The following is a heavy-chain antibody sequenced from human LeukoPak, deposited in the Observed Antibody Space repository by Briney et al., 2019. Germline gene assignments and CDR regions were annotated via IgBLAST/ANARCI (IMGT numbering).Heavy chain of an antibody. D-gene: IGHD3-22*01. CDR2: IYYSGST. V-gene: IGHV4-39*07. Sequence: ASETLSLTCTVSGGSISSSSYYWGWIRQSPGKGLEWIGSIYYSGSTYYNPSLKSRVTISVDTSKNQFSLKLSSVTAADTAVYYCATGFDSSGYYYFDYWGQGTLVTVSS. CDR3: ATGFDSSGYYYFDY. CDR1: GGSISSSSYY. J-gene: IGHJ4*02.